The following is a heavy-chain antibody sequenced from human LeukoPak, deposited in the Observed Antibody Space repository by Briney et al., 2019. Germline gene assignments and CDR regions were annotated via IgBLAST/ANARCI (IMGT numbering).Heavy chain of an antibody. CDR2: IYTSGST. D-gene: IGHD6-13*01. J-gene: IGHJ4*02. CDR3: ASALPFQLVH. Sequence: SETLSLTCTVSGGSISSGSYYWSWIRQPAGKGLEWIGRIYTSGSTNYNPSLESRVTISVDTSKNQFSLKLSSVTAADTAVYYCASALPFQLVHWGQGTLVTVSS. CDR1: GGSISSGSYY. V-gene: IGHV4-61*02.